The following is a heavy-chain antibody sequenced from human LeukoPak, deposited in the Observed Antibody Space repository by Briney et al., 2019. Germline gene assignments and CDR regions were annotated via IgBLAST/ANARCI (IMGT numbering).Heavy chain of an antibody. D-gene: IGHD6-13*01. J-gene: IGHJ6*03. CDR1: GYSISSGYY. Sequence: SETLSLTCTVSGYSISSGYYWGWIRQPPGKGLEWIESMYHSGSTYYNPSLKSRVTMSVDTSKNQFSLKVSTVTAADTAVYYCARGVRDVAAPLYYMDVWGKGTTVTVSS. CDR2: MYHSGST. V-gene: IGHV4-38-2*02. CDR3: ARGVRDVAAPLYYMDV.